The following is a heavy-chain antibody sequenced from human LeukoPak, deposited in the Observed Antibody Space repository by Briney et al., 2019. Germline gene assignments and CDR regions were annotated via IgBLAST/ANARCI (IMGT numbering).Heavy chain of an antibody. Sequence: PSETLSLTCTVSGGSISSYYWSWIRQPAGKGLEWIGRIYTSGSTNYNPSLTSRVTMSVDTSKNQFSLQLSSVTAADTAVYYCARMYYDFWSGYPDYWGQGTLVTVSS. V-gene: IGHV4-4*07. D-gene: IGHD3-3*01. CDR1: GGSISSYY. CDR2: IYTSGST. CDR3: ARMYYDFWSGYPDY. J-gene: IGHJ4*02.